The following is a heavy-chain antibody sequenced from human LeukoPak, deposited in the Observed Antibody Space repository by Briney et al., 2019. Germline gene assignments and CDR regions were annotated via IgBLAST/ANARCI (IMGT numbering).Heavy chain of an antibody. V-gene: IGHV3-15*01. CDR1: GFTFSNAW. CDR3: TRHSPYYYGSGSYYTDY. D-gene: IGHD3-10*01. CDR2: IKSKTDGGTT. Sequence: GGSLRLSCAASGFTFSNAWMSWVRQAPGKGLEWVGRIKSKTDGGTTDYAAPVKGRFTISRDDSKNTLYLQMNSLKTEDTAVYYCTRHSPYYYGSGSYYTDYWGQGTLVTVSS. J-gene: IGHJ4*02.